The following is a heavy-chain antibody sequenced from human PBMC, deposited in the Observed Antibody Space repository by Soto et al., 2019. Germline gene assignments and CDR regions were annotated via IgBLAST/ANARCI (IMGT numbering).Heavy chain of an antibody. J-gene: IGHJ6*03. Sequence: ASVKVSCKASGYTFTSYDINWVRQATGQGLEWMGWMNPNSGNTGYAQKFQGRVTMTRNTSISTAYMELSSLRSEDTAVYYCARGLGSLHYDILTGYYNMDVWGKGTTVTVSS. CDR2: MNPNSGNT. D-gene: IGHD3-9*01. CDR3: ARGLGSLHYDILTGYYNMDV. CDR1: GYTFTSYD. V-gene: IGHV1-8*01.